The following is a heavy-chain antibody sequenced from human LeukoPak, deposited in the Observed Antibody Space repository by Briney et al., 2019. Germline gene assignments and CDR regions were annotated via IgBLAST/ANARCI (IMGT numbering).Heavy chain of an antibody. CDR3: ARGITYYYDSSGYYFDY. CDR1: GYSISSGYY. V-gene: IGHV4-38-2*02. D-gene: IGHD3-22*01. CDR2: IYHSGST. Sequence: PSETLSLTCTVSGYSISSGYYWGWIRQPPGKGLEWIGSIYHSGSTYYNPSLKSRVTISVDTSKNQFSLKLSSVTAADTAVYYCARGITYYYDSSGYYFDYWGQGTLVTVSS. J-gene: IGHJ4*02.